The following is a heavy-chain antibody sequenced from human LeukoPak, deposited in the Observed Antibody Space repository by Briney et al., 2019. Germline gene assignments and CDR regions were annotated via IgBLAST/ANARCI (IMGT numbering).Heavy chain of an antibody. V-gene: IGHV3-53*01. CDR3: VRNCGELAA. J-gene: IGHJ5*02. CDR1: GFTVSNNY. D-gene: IGHD2-21*01. CDR2: IYSAGGT. Sequence: PGGSLRLACAASGFTVSNNYMSWVRRAAGKGLEWVALIYSAGGTYYADSVKGRFTISRDNSKNTLHLQMNSLRAEDTAVYYCVRNCGELAAWGQVTLVTVSS.